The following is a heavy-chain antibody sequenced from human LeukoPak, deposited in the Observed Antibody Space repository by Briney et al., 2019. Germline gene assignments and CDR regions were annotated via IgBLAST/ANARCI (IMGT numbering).Heavy chain of an antibody. J-gene: IGHJ4*02. Sequence: GGSLRLSCAASGFTFDDYGMSWVRHAPGKGLEWVSGINWNGGSTVYADSVKGRFTISRDNAKNSLYLQMNSLRAEDTAIYYCAKDPYVGGGYHFDSWGQGSLVTVSS. CDR1: GFTFDDYG. V-gene: IGHV3-20*04. CDR2: INWNGGST. CDR3: AKDPYVGGGYHFDS. D-gene: IGHD3-22*01.